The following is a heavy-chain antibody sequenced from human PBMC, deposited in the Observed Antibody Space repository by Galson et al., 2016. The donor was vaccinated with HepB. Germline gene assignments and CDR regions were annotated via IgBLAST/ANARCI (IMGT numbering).Heavy chain of an antibody. CDR2: ISGPGTST. D-gene: IGHD3-9*01. V-gene: IGHV3-23*01. Sequence: SLRLSCAASGFTFSSYAMSWVRQAPGKGLEWVSAISGPGTSTYYADSVKGRFTISRDNSKNTLYLQMHSLRAEDTALYYCAKVRLSGYHLYYFDYWGQGTLVTVSS. CDR3: AKVRLSGYHLYYFDY. CDR1: GFTFSSYA. J-gene: IGHJ4*02.